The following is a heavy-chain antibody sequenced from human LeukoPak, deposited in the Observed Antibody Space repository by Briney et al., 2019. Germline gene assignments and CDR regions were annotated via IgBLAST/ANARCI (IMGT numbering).Heavy chain of an antibody. V-gene: IGHV3-23*01. D-gene: IGHD1-1*01. Sequence: GGSLRLSCAASGFTFSSYAMSWVRQTPGKGLEWVSAISGSGSRTYYADSVNARFTVSRDNSKNILYLQMHSLTVEDTAIYFCAKDYNAFDFWGQGTLVTVSS. CDR1: GFTFSSYA. CDR3: AKDYNAFDF. CDR2: ISGSGSRT. J-gene: IGHJ4*02.